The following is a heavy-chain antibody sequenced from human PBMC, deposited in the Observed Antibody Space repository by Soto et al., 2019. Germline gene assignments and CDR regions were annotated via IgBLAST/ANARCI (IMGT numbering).Heavy chain of an antibody. D-gene: IGHD5-12*01. CDR2: INAGNGNT. Sequence: GASVKVSCKASGYTFTSYAMHWVRQAPGQRLEWMGWINAGNGNTKYSQKFQGRVTITRDTSASTAYMELSSLRSEDTAVYYCARGDIVATIFWFDPWGQGTLVTVSS. CDR3: ARGDIVATIFWFDP. V-gene: IGHV1-3*01. J-gene: IGHJ5*02. CDR1: GYTFTSYA.